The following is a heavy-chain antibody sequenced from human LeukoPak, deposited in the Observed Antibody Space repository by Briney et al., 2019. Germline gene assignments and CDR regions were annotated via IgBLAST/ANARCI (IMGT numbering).Heavy chain of an antibody. J-gene: IGHJ4*02. CDR3: ARDPPATITMVRGAPRLDFDY. CDR2: ISSSGSTI. Sequence: GGSLRLSCAASGFTFSSYEMNWVRQAPGKGLEWVSYISSSGSTIYYADSVKGRFTISRDNAKNSLYLQMNSLRAEDTAVYYCARDPPATITMVRGAPRLDFDYWGQGTLVTVSS. V-gene: IGHV3-48*03. CDR1: GFTFSSYE. D-gene: IGHD3-10*01.